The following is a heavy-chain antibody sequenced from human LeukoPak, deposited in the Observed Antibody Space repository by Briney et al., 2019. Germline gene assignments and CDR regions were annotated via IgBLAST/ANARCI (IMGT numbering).Heavy chain of an antibody. CDR1: GFSFSVHA. D-gene: IGHD5-12*01. J-gene: IGHJ4*02. V-gene: IGHV3-53*01. CDR3: ARTRASYDDY. CDR2: IFSTGNT. Sequence: GGSLRLSCAASGFSFSVHAMTWVRQAPGKGLEWVSVIFSTGNTDYADSVKGRFTISRDNSKNTLYLQMNSLRAEDTAVYYCARTRASYDDYWGQGTLVTVSS.